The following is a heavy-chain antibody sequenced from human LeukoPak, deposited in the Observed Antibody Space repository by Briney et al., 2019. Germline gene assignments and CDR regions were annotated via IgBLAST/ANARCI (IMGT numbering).Heavy chain of an antibody. CDR3: ARSGGYDPFDY. CDR2: IYYSGST. CDR1: GGSISSNNYY. D-gene: IGHD5-12*01. Sequence: SETLSLTCIVSGGSISSNNYYWGWIRQPPGNALEWIGSIYYSGSTYYNPSLKSRVTISVDTSKNQFSLKLSSVTAADTAVYYCARSGGYDPFDYWGQGTLVTVSS. J-gene: IGHJ4*02. V-gene: IGHV4-39*01.